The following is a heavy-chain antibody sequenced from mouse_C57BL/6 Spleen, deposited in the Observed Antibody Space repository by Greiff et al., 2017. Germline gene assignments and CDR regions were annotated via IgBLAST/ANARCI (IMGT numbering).Heavy chain of an antibody. J-gene: IGHJ2*01. V-gene: IGHV1-9*01. D-gene: IGHD2-2*01. Sequence: VQLQQSGAELMKPGASVKLSCKATGYKFPGYWIEWVKQRPGHGLEWIGEILPGMGSTNYNEKFKGKATFTADTSSTTADMQLSSLTTEDSAIYYCRVTTKRDYWGQGTTLTVSS. CDR3: RVTTKRDY. CDR2: ILPGMGST. CDR1: GYKFPGYW.